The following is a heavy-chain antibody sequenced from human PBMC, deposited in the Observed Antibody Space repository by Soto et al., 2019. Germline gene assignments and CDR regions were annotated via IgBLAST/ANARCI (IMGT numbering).Heavy chain of an antibody. V-gene: IGHV3-30*18. J-gene: IGHJ4*02. CDR1: GFIFSNYG. CDR3: AKDSWPTPSEVVGPADD. Sequence: QVHLVESGGGVVQPGTSLRLSCEVSGFIFSNYGMYWVRQAPGKGLEWVAIISYDGSFKKYADSVKGRFTISRDTSKNTLFLEMNSLRNEDTAVYYCAKDSWPTPSEVVGPADDCGQGTLVAVSS. CDR2: ISYDGSFK. D-gene: IGHD2-15*01.